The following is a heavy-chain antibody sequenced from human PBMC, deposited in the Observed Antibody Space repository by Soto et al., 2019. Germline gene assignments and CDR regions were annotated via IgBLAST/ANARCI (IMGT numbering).Heavy chain of an antibody. D-gene: IGHD6-13*01. Sequence: QVQLVQSGAEVKKPGASVKLSCKASGYTFINYYIHWVRQAPGQGLEWMGIFNPTSGSTNYAQKFKGRVTLTMYTSTRTVYMELSSLRFDDTAVYYCARDLAAGDYWGQGTLVTVSS. CDR1: GYTFINYY. V-gene: IGHV1-46*01. CDR3: ARDLAAGDY. J-gene: IGHJ4*02. CDR2: FNPTSGST.